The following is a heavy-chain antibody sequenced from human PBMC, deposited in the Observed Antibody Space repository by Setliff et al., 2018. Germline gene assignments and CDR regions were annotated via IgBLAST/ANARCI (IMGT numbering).Heavy chain of an antibody. V-gene: IGHV3-74*01. CDR3: AALDWGENFYNVDV. CDR1: GFTFNKYW. CDR2: INGDATIA. J-gene: IGHJ6*03. Sequence: PGGSLRLSCAVYGFTFNKYWMYWVRQAPGKGLEWVSRINGDATIANYADSVKGRFTISRDNARNALYLQMISLRGEDSGVYFCAALDWGENFYNVDVWGKGTTVTVSS. D-gene: IGHD7-27*01.